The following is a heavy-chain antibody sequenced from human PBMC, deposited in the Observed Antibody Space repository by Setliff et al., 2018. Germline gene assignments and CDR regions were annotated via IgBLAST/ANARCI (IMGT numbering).Heavy chain of an antibody. J-gene: IGHJ4*02. Sequence: PGRSLKISCVASGFTFGAYTLTWVRQAPGKGLEFVSGVDQGANTYYGDSVKGRFTISRDNSQNTVYLQMTNLRVEDTAIYYCAKDRVPDGKWDFDSSGPGILVTVSS. CDR3: AKDRVPDGKWDFDS. V-gene: IGHV3-23*01. D-gene: IGHD2-8*01. CDR1: GFTFGAYT. CDR2: VDQGANT.